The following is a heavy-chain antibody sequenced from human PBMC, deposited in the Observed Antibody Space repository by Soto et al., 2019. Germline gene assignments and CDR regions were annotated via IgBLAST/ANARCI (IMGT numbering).Heavy chain of an antibody. CDR3: ARIGYSANCFDY. D-gene: IGHD2-15*01. CDR1: GYTFASYA. Sequence: APVNVSCKASGYTFASYAICWVREAPGQGLEWMGWISAYNGNTNYAQKLQGRVTMTTDTSTSTAYMELRSLRSDDTAVYYCARIGYSANCFDYWGQGTLVTVSS. CDR2: ISAYNGNT. V-gene: IGHV1-18*04. J-gene: IGHJ4*02.